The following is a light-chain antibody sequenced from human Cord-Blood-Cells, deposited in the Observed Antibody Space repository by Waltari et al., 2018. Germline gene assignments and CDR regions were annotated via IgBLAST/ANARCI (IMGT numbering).Light chain of an antibody. J-gene: IGKJ1*01. Sequence: DIVMTQSPDSLAVSLGERATINCKSSQSVLYRSNNKNYLAWYQQKPGQPPKRLIYWASTRESGVPDRFSGSGSGTDFTLTISSLQAEDVAVYYCQQYYSTPWTFGQGTKVEIK. CDR2: WAS. CDR1: QSVLYRSNNKNY. V-gene: IGKV4-1*01. CDR3: QQYYSTPWT.